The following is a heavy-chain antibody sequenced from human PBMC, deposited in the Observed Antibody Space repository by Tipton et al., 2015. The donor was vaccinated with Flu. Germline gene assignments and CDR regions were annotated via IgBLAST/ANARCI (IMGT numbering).Heavy chain of an antibody. Sequence: QMQLVQSGAEVKKPGASVKVSCKASGYTFTSYGISWVRQAPGQGLEWMGWISAYNGNTNYAQKLQGRVTMTTDTSTSTAYMELRSLRSDDTAVYYCARTIFTYYYDSSGYYSDYWGQGTLVTVSS. CDR2: ISAYNGNT. CDR3: ARTIFTYYYDSSGYYSDY. D-gene: IGHD3-22*01. CDR1: GYTFTSYG. V-gene: IGHV1-18*01. J-gene: IGHJ4*02.